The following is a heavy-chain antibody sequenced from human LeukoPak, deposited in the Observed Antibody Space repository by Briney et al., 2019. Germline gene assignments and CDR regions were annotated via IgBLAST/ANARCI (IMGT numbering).Heavy chain of an antibody. D-gene: IGHD1-7*01. J-gene: IGHJ1*01. V-gene: IGHV4-39*01. Sequence: SETLSLTCTVSGGSISSSSYYWGWIRQPPGKGLEWIGSIYYSGSTYYNPSLKSRVTISVDTSKNQFSLKLSSVTAADTAVCYCAGEGNYALEHWGQGTLVTVSS. CDR2: IYYSGST. CDR1: GGSISSSSYY. CDR3: AGEGNYALEH.